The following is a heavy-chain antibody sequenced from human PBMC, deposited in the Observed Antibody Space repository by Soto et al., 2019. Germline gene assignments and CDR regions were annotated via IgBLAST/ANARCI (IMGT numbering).Heavy chain of an antibody. CDR3: ASLITGRVNWFDP. J-gene: IGHJ5*02. CDR2: IYYSGTT. Sequence: PSETLSLTCTVSGGSIRSSGYYWSWIRQHPGKGLEWIGYIYYSGTTYYNPSLKSRIIISVDTSKNQFSLKLSSVTAADTAVYYCASLITGRVNWFDPWGQGTLVTVSS. CDR1: GGSIRSSGYY. V-gene: IGHV4-31*03. D-gene: IGHD1-20*01.